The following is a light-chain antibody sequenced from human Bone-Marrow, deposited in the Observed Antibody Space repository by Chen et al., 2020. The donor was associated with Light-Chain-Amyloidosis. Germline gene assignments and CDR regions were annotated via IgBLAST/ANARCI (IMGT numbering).Light chain of an antibody. Sequence: QSALTQPASVSGSPGQSITISCTGSSGDVGGYNYVSWYRHHPSKAPKLMIYEVSNRPSGVSNRFSDSKSGNTASLTISGLQTEDEADYYCSSYTSTSTYVFGTGTKVTVL. V-gene: IGLV2-14*01. J-gene: IGLJ1*01. CDR3: SSYTSTSTYV. CDR2: EVS. CDR1: SGDVGGYNY.